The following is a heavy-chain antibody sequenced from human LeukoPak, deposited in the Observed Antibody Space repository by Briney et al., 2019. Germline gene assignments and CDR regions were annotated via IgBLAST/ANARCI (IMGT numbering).Heavy chain of an antibody. CDR2: LHSDGRT. V-gene: IGHV3-53*01. J-gene: IGHJ5*02. Sequence: PGGSLRLSCAVSGFTVSNDYMSWVRQAPGKGLEWVSVLHSDGRTYYADSVKGRFTISRYNSKNTLYLQMNSLRAEDTAVYYCARHDWFDPWGQGTLVTVSS. CDR1: GFTVSNDY. CDR3: ARHDWFDP.